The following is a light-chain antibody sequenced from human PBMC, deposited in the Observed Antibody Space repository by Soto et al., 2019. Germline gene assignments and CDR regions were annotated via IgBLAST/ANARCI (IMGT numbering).Light chain of an antibody. CDR3: QQYGSTPLT. CDR2: DAS. J-gene: IGKJ4*01. V-gene: IGKV3-20*01. Sequence: EIVLTQSPGTLSLSPGERATLSCRASQSVGNNNLAWYQQKPGQAPRFLIYDASSRATGIPDRFSGSGSGTDFTLTISRLEPEDFAVSYCQQYGSTPLTFGGGTKVEIK. CDR1: QSVGNNN.